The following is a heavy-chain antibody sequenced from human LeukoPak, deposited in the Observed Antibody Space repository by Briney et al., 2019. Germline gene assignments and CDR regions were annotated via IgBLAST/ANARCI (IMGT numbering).Heavy chain of an antibody. CDR2: INHSGST. CDR1: GGSFSGYY. J-gene: IGHJ4*02. CDR3: ARRAYGSGRRY. V-gene: IGHV4-34*01. Sequence: PSETLSLTCAVYGGSFSGYYWSWIRQPPGKGLEWIGEINHSGSTNYNPSLKSRVTISVDTSKNQFSLKLSSVTAADTAVYYCARRAYGSGRRYWGQGTLVTASS. D-gene: IGHD3-10*01.